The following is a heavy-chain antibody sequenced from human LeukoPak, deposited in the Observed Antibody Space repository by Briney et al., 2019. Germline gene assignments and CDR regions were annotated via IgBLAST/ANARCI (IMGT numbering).Heavy chain of an antibody. J-gene: IGHJ3*02. V-gene: IGHV1-69*13. CDR1: GGTFSSYA. CDR3: ARDERGSSSSVAFDI. D-gene: IGHD6-6*01. Sequence: SVKVSCKASGGTFSSYAISWVRQAPGHGLEWMGGIIPIFGTANYAQKFQGRVTITADESTSTAYMELSSLRSEDTAVYYCARDERGSSSSVAFDIWGQGTMVTVSS. CDR2: IIPIFGTA.